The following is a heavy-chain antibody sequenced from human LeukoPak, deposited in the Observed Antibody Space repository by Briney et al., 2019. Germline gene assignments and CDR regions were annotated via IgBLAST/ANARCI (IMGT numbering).Heavy chain of an antibody. V-gene: IGHV1-8*01. CDR1: GYTFTSYD. CDR3: ARVPSNCGGDCYTDY. CDR2: MNPNSGNT. D-gene: IGHD2-21*02. Sequence: ASVKVSCKASGYTFTSYDINWVRQATGQGLEWMGWMNPNSGNTGYAQKFQGRVTMTRNISISTAYMELSSLRSEDTAVYYCARVPSNCGGDCYTDYWGQGTLLTVSS. J-gene: IGHJ4*02.